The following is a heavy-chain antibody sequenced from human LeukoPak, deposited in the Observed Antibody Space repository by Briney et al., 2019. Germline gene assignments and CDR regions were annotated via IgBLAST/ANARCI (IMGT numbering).Heavy chain of an antibody. J-gene: IGHJ4*02. Sequence: GGSLRLSCAASGFTSSSYAMSWVRQAPGKGLEWVSAISGSGGSTYYADSVKGRFTISRDNSKNTLYLQMNSLRAEDTAVYYCARDRGSQPFIDYWGQGTLVTVSS. CDR2: ISGSGGST. D-gene: IGHD1-26*01. CDR1: GFTSSSYA. V-gene: IGHV3-23*01. CDR3: ARDRGSQPFIDY.